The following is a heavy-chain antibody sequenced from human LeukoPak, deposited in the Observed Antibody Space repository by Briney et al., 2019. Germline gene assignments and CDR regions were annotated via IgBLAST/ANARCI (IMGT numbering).Heavy chain of an antibody. Sequence: GGSLRLSCAASGFTFSSYAMSWVRQAPGKGLEWVSYISSSSTTIYYADSVKGRFTISRDNAKNSLYLQMNSLRAEDTAVFYCARVRSGPYMDVWGKGTTVTVSS. CDR2: ISSSSTTI. CDR1: GFTFSSYA. V-gene: IGHV3-48*01. CDR3: ARVRSGPYMDV. J-gene: IGHJ6*03. D-gene: IGHD2-15*01.